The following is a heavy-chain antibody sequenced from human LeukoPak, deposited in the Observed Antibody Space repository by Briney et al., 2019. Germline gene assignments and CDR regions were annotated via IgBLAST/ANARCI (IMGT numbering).Heavy chain of an antibody. CDR3: AREGYCSSTSCGPIYY. D-gene: IGHD2-2*01. V-gene: IGHV1-69*05. J-gene: IGHJ4*02. Sequence: ASVKVSCKASGGTFISYAISWVRQAPGQGLEWMGGIIPIFGTANYAQKFQGRVTITTDESTSTAYMELSSLRSEDTAVYYCAREGYCSSTSCGPIYYWGQGTLVTVS. CDR1: GGTFISYA. CDR2: IIPIFGTA.